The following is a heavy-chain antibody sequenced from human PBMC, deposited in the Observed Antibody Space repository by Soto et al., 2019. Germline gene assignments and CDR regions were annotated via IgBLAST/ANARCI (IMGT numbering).Heavy chain of an antibody. CDR3: ARDTSVGHCSSTSCPQYYYYGMDV. D-gene: IGHD2-2*01. Sequence: TSETLSLTCTVSGGSISSYYWSWIRQPPGKGLEWIGYIYYSGSTYYNPSLKSRVTISVDTSKNQFSLKLSSVTAADTAVYYCARDTSVGHCSSTSCPQYYYYGMDVWGQGTTVTVSS. V-gene: IGHV4-59*12. J-gene: IGHJ6*02. CDR1: GGSISSYY. CDR2: IYYSGST.